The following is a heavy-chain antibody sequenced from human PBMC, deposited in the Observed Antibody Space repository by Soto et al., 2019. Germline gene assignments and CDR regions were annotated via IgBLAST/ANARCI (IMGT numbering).Heavy chain of an antibody. D-gene: IGHD2-2*01. V-gene: IGHV4-34*01. CDR1: GGSFSGYY. CDR3: ARGGLQYCSSSTCPYNCFDP. Sequence: SETLSLTCAVYGGSFSGYYWSWIRQSPGKGLEWIGEINHGGSTNYNPSLKSRLSISLDMSKNVFSLKLNSVTAADTAVYYCARGGLQYCSSSTCPYNCFDPWGQGALVTVSS. J-gene: IGHJ5*02. CDR2: INHGGST.